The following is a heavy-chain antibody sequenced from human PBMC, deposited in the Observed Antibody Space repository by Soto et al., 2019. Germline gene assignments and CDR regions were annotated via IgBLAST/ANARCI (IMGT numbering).Heavy chain of an antibody. CDR2: IYPGDSDT. CDR1: GYSFTSYW. V-gene: IGHV5-51*01. Sequence: PGESLKISCKGSGYSFTSYWISWVRQMPGKGLEWKGIIYPGDSDTRYSPSFQGQVTISADKSISTAYLQWSSLKALDTAMFYCVGPKRALIWWSFEYWGQGTLVTVSS. D-gene: IGHD3-10*01. CDR3: VGPKRALIWWSFEY. J-gene: IGHJ4*02.